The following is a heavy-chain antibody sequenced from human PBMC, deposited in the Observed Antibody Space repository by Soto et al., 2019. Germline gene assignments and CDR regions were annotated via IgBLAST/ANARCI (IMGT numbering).Heavy chain of an antibody. J-gene: IGHJ4*02. Sequence: QVQLVQSGVEVEKPGGSVKVSCKASGYTFTSYGVSWVRQAPGQGLEWMGWISAYNGNRNYAQQYQVKVTMTTNTSRSTAYMELRSMRAADRPVYYCARDVPTVNTGRPEYWGQGTLVSVSP. CDR2: ISAYNGNR. CDR3: ARDVPTVNTGRPEY. D-gene: IGHD4-17*01. V-gene: IGHV1-18*01. CDR1: GYTFTSYG.